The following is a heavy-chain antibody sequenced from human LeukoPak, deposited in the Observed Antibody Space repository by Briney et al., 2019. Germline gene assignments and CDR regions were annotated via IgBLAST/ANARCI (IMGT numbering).Heavy chain of an antibody. Sequence: GGSLRLSCAASGFTFSTYWMHRVRQAPGKGLVWVARIKGDGSSTIYADSVKGRFTISRDNSKNTLYLQTSSLRAEDTAVYYCARASTTVPNLLDHWGRGTLVTVSS. V-gene: IGHV3-74*01. CDR1: GFTFSTYW. CDR2: IKGDGSST. CDR3: ARASTTVPNLLDH. J-gene: IGHJ4*02. D-gene: IGHD4-17*01.